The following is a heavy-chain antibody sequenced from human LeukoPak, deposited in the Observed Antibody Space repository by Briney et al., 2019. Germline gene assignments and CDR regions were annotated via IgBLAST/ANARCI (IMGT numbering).Heavy chain of an antibody. CDR2: INPNSGGT. CDR3: ARVWLVLGVFDY. D-gene: IGHD6-19*01. J-gene: IGHJ4*02. V-gene: IGHV1-2*02. CDR1: GYTFTGYY. Sequence: ASLKVSCKASGYTFTGYYMHWVRQAPGQGLEWMGWINPNSGGTNYAQKFQGRVTMTRDTSISTAYMELSRLRSDDTAVYYCARVWLVLGVFDYWGQGTLVTVSS.